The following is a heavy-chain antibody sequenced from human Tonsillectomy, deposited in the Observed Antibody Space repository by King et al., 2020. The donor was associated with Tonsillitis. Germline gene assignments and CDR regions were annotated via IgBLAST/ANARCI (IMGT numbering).Heavy chain of an antibody. Sequence: DVQLVESGGGLVQPGGSLRLSCAASGFSFSYYWMSWVRQAPGKGLEWVANINQDASEIYYVGSVKGRFTISRDNAKNSLYLQMNSLRAEDTAVYYCARGAYMVRSFDYWGQGTLVTVSS. CDR2: INQDASEI. J-gene: IGHJ4*02. D-gene: IGHD3-10*01. V-gene: IGHV3-7*01. CDR3: ARGAYMVRSFDY. CDR1: GFSFSYYW.